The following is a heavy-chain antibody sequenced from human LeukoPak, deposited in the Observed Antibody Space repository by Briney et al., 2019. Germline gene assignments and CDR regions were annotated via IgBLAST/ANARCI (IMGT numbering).Heavy chain of an antibody. CDR2: IKQDGTEK. CDR1: GFNFSSYW. V-gene: IGHV3-7*04. J-gene: IGHJ3*02. Sequence: AGGSLRLSCAAAGFNFSSYWMTWVRQAPGEGLEWVANIKQDGTEKYYVDSVKGRFTISRDNAKNSLYLQMNSLRAVDTAVYFCARPTTVTMVDAFNIWGLGTMVTVSS. CDR3: ARPTTVTMVDAFNI. D-gene: IGHD4-17*01.